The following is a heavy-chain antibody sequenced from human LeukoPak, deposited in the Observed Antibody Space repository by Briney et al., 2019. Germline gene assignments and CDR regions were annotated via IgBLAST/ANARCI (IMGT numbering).Heavy chain of an antibody. CDR2: IKQDGSEK. Sequence: GGSLRLFCAASGFTFSSYWMSWVRQAPGKGLEWVANIKQDGSEKYYVDSVKGRFTISRDNAKNSLYLQMNSLRAEDTAVYYCARDLSFYGSSRSFDYWGQGTLVTVSS. D-gene: IGHD3-22*01. CDR3: ARDLSFYGSSRSFDY. CDR1: GFTFSSYW. V-gene: IGHV3-7*01. J-gene: IGHJ4*02.